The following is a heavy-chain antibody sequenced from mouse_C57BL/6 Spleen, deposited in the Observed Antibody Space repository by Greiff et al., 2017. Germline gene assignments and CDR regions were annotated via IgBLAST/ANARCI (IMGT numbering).Heavy chain of an antibody. CDR3: ARRGAYYSNYDWYVDV. CDR2: IYPGDGAT. CDR1: GYAFSSYW. J-gene: IGHJ1*03. V-gene: IGHV1-80*01. Sequence: VQLQQSGAELVKPGASVKISCKASGYAFSSYWLNWVKQRPGKGLEWIGQIYPGDGATNYNGKFTGKATLTADKSSSTAYMQLSSLTSEDSAVYFCARRGAYYSNYDWYVDVWGTGTTVTVSS. D-gene: IGHD2-5*01.